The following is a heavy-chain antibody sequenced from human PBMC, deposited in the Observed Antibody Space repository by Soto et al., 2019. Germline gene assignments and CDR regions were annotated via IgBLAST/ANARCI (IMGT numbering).Heavy chain of an antibody. Sequence: ETLSLSCAASGFTFSSYAMSWVRQAPGKGLEWASAISGSGGSTYYADSVKGRFTISRDNSKNTLYLQMNSLRAEDTAVYYCAKDCWQLERQNWFDPWGQGTLVTVSS. D-gene: IGHD1-1*01. CDR1: GFTFSSYA. V-gene: IGHV3-23*01. J-gene: IGHJ5*02. CDR3: AKDCWQLERQNWFDP. CDR2: ISGSGGST.